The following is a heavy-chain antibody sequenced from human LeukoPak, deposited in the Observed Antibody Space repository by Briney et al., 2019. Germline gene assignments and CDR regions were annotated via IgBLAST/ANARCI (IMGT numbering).Heavy chain of an antibody. CDR2: IRYDGSDK. D-gene: IGHD2-2*01. V-gene: IGHV3-30*02. CDR3: AKDPRIVGVPAAPPGGNP. Sequence: PGGSLRLSCAASGFTFSSYGMHWVRQAPGKGLEWVAFIRYDGSDKYYADSVKGRFTISRDDSKNTLYLQMNSLRAEDTAVYYCAKDPRIVGVPAAPPGGNPRGQGTLVTVSS. J-gene: IGHJ5*02. CDR1: GFTFSSYG.